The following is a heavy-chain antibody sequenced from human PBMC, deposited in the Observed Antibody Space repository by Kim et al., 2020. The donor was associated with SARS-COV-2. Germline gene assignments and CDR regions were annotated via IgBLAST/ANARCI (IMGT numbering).Heavy chain of an antibody. CDR2: IYYSGST. D-gene: IGHD3-10*01. J-gene: IGHJ6*02. CDR3: ARDNYVHYYGSGSYHGNYYYGRDV. CDR1: GGSISSGGYY. V-gene: IGHV4-31*03. Sequence: SETLSLTCTVSGGSISSGGYYWSWIRQHPGKGLEWIGYIYYSGSTYYNPSLKSRVTISVDTSKNQFSLKLSSVTAADTAVYYCARDNYVHYYGSGSYHGNYYYGRDVWGQGTTVTVPS.